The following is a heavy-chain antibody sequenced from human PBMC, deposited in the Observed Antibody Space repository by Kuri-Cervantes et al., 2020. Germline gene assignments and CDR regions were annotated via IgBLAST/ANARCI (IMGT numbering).Heavy chain of an antibody. J-gene: IGHJ3*02. V-gene: IGHV3-20*04. CDR2: IDWTSRST. Sequence: GESLKISCVGSGISIENFAMHWVRQRPGRGLEWVPAIDWTSRSTGYGDSVKGRFTVSRDNTKTSVFLQMNSLRAEDTAVYYCARSFDIWGQGTVVTVSS. CDR3: ARSFDI. CDR1: GISIENFA.